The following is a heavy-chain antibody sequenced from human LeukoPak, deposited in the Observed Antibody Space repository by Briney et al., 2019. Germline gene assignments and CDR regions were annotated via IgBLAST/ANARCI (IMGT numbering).Heavy chain of an antibody. Sequence: SVKVSCKASGGTFSSYAISWVRQAPGQGLEWMGGIIRIFGTANYAQKFQGRVTITTDESTSTAYMELSSLRSEDTAVYYCARAPVTYYDILTGYPFDYWGQGTLVTVSS. J-gene: IGHJ4*02. CDR1: GGTFSSYA. CDR2: IIRIFGTA. V-gene: IGHV1-69*05. CDR3: ARAPVTYYDILTGYPFDY. D-gene: IGHD3-9*01.